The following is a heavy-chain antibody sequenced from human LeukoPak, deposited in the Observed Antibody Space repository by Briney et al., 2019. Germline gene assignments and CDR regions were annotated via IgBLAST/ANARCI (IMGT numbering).Heavy chain of an antibody. CDR3: ARVITDSSGSLFDY. J-gene: IGHJ4*02. V-gene: IGHV4-30-4*01. CDR1: GGSISSGDYY. D-gene: IGHD3-22*01. Sequence: PSETLSLTCTVSGGSISSGDYYWSWIRQPPGKGLEWIGYIYYSGSTYYNPSLKSRVTISVDTSKNQFSLKLSSVTAADTAVYYCARVITDSSGSLFDYRGQGTLVTVSS. CDR2: IYYSGST.